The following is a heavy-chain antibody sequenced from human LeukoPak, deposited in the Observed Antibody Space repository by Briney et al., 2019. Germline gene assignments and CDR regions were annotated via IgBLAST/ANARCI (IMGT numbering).Heavy chain of an antibody. CDR1: GYTFTGYY. Sequence: ASVKVSRKASGYTFTGYYMHWVRQAPGQGLGWMGWINPNSGGTNYAQKFQGRVTMTRDTSISTAYMELSRLRSDDTAVYYCARGGSGYQLFDYWGQGTLVTVST. D-gene: IGHD3-3*01. V-gene: IGHV1-2*02. CDR2: INPNSGGT. CDR3: ARGGSGYQLFDY. J-gene: IGHJ4*02.